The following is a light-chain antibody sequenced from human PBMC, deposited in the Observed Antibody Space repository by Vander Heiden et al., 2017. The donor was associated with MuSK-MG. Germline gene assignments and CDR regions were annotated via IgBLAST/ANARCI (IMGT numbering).Light chain of an antibody. J-gene: IGLJ3*02. CDR2: VNT. CDR1: SSNIGAGYD. Sequence: QSVLTQPPSLSGAPGQMVTISCTGRSSNIGAGYDVHWYQQLPGTAPKLLIYVNTNRPSGVPGRFSGSKSGTSASLASTGLQAEDEADYYCQAHDSSLSGWVFGGGTKLTVL. CDR3: QAHDSSLSGWV. V-gene: IGLV1-40*01.